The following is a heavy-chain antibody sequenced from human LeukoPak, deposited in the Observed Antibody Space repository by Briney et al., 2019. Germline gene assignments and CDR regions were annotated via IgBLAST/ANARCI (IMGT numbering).Heavy chain of an antibody. CDR2: FDPEDGET. CDR1: GYTLTELS. J-gene: IGHJ4*02. D-gene: IGHD1-26*01. V-gene: IGHV1-24*01. CDR3: AELVGATPWN. Sequence: APVKVSCKVSGYTLTELSMHWVRQAPGKGLEWMGGFDPEDGETIYAQKFQGRVTVTEDTSTDTAYMELSSLRSEDTAVYYCAELVGATPWNWGQGTLVTVSS.